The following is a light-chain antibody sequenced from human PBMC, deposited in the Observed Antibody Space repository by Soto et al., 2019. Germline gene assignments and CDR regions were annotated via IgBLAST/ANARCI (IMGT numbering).Light chain of an antibody. CDR3: MHALQTPFT. J-gene: IGKJ4*01. CDR1: QSLLQTNGNTY. Sequence: DIVMTQSPLSLPVTPGEPASISCRSSQSLLQTNGNTYLDWYLQKPGQSPQLLISLGTNRASGVPDRFSGSGSVTDFTLNISRVEADDVGVYYCMHALQTPFTFGGGTKVEIK. V-gene: IGKV2-28*01. CDR2: LGT.